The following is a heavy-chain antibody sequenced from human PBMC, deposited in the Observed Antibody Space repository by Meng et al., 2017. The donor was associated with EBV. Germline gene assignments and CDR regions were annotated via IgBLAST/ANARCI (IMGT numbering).Heavy chain of an antibody. D-gene: IGHD5-24*01. Sequence: QGLLVQSGAEVKKPGSSVKVSCKASGGTFSSYAISWVRQAPGQGLEWMGGIIPILGIANYAQKFQGRVTITADKSTSTAYMELSSLRSEDTAVYYCARERPGGMATTPYFDYWGQGTLVTVSS. CDR2: IIPILGIA. CDR3: ARERPGGMATTPYFDY. V-gene: IGHV1-69*10. J-gene: IGHJ4*02. CDR1: GGTFSSYA.